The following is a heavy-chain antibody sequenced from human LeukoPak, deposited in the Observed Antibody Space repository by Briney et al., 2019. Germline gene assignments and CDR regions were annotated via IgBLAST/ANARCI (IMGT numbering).Heavy chain of an antibody. J-gene: IGHJ4*02. V-gene: IGHV3-66*01. CDR3: ARKWSGTADF. CDR1: GFTVSSNY. CDR2: IYSGDST. D-gene: IGHD6-13*01. Sequence: GGSLRLSCAASGFTVSSNYMTWVRQAPGKGLEWVSLIYSGDSTYYADSVKGRFTISRDTSKNTLYLQMNSLRAEDTAVYYCARKWSGTADFWGQGTLATVSS.